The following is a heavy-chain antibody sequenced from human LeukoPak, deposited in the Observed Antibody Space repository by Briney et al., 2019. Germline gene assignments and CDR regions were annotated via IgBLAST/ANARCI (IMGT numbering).Heavy chain of an antibody. Sequence: SETLSLTCAVYGGSFSGYYWSWIRHPPGKGLEWIGEINHSGSTNYNPSLKSRVTISVDTSKNQFSLKLSSVTAADTAVYYCARDRGYYDSSGYSDWGQGTLVTVSS. D-gene: IGHD3-22*01. CDR3: ARDRGYYDSSGYSD. J-gene: IGHJ4*02. V-gene: IGHV4-34*01. CDR2: INHSGST. CDR1: GGSFSGYY.